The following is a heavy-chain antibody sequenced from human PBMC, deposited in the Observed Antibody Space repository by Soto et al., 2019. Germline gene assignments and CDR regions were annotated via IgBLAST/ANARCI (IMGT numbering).Heavy chain of an antibody. D-gene: IGHD2-2*01. Sequence: PGGSLRLSCAASGFTFSSHAMTWVRQAPGKGLEWVSVISGSGDSTNYADSVKGRFTISRDNSKNTLYLQMNSLRAEDTAVYYCAKGPHVQTCTLCLNWIDSWGQGTRVTVSS. J-gene: IGHJ5*01. CDR3: AKGPHVQTCTLCLNWIDS. CDR2: ISGSGDST. V-gene: IGHV3-23*01. CDR1: GFTFSSHA.